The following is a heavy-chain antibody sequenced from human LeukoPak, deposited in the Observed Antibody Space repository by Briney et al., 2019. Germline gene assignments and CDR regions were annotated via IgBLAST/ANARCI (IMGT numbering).Heavy chain of an antibody. D-gene: IGHD5-24*01. CDR3: ARTGDGSDYFDY. V-gene: IGHV1-69*06. Sequence: ASVKVSCKASGGTFSSYAISWVRQAPGQGLEWMGGIIPIFGTVNYAQKFQGRVTITADKSTSTAYMELSSLRSEDTAVYYCARTGDGSDYFDYWGQGTLVTVSS. CDR1: GGTFSSYA. J-gene: IGHJ4*02. CDR2: IIPIFGTV.